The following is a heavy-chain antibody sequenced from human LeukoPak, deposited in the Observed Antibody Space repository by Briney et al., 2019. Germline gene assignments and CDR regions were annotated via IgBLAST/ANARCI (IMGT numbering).Heavy chain of an antibody. D-gene: IGHD6-19*01. CDR1: GYTFTSYG. V-gene: IGHV1-18*01. CDR2: ISAYNGNT. CDR3: ARDRKTAVAASFDY. J-gene: IGHJ4*02. Sequence: ASVKVSCKASGYTFTSYGISWVRQAPGQGLEWMGWISAYNGNTNYAQKLQGRVTMTTDTSTSTAYMELRGLRSDDTAVYYCARDRKTAVAASFDYWGQGTLATVSS.